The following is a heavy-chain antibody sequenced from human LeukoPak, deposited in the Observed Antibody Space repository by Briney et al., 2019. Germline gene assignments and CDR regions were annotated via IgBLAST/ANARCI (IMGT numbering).Heavy chain of an antibody. Sequence: GRSLRLSCAASGFTFSNYAMSWVRQAPGKGLEWVSAISGSGAYTYYADSVEGRLTISRDNSKNTLYLQMNSLRAEDTAVYYCAKDDGLAAAGTSFDYWGQGTLVTVSS. V-gene: IGHV3-23*01. CDR3: AKDDGLAAAGTSFDY. J-gene: IGHJ4*02. D-gene: IGHD6-13*01. CDR2: ISGSGAYT. CDR1: GFTFSNYA.